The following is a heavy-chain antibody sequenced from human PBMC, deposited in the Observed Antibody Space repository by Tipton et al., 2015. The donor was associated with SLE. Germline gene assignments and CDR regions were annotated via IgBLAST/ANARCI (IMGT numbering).Heavy chain of an antibody. Sequence: TLSLTCTVSGGSLSSGGYYWSWIRQHPGKGLEWIGYIYYSGSTYYNPSLKSRVTISVDTSKNQFSLKLSSVTAADTAVYYCASGLLEQLVPRGWFDPWGQGTLVTVSS. V-gene: IGHV4-31*03. CDR3: ASGLLEQLVPRGWFDP. CDR1: GGSLSSGGYY. D-gene: IGHD6-6*01. CDR2: IYYSGST. J-gene: IGHJ5*02.